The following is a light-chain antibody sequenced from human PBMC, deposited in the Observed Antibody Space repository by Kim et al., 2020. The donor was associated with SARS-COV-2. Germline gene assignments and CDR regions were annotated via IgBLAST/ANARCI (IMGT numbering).Light chain of an antibody. CDR2: DNN. CDR1: SSNIANNY. Sequence: GQKVTIACSGRSSNIANNYVSWYQQLPGTAPKLLIYDNNKRPSGIPDRFSGSKSGTSATLGITGLQTGDEADYYCGTWDSSLSAGVFGGGTQLTVL. V-gene: IGLV1-51*01. J-gene: IGLJ2*01. CDR3: GTWDSSLSAGV.